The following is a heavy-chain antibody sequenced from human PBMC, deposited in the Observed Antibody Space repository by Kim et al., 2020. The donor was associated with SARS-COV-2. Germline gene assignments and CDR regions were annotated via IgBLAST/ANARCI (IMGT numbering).Heavy chain of an antibody. CDR1: GYTFTSYY. D-gene: IGHD3-10*01. Sequence: ASVKVSCKASGYTFTSYYMHWVRQAPGQGLEWMGIINPSGGSTSYAQKFQGRVTMTRDTSTSTVYMELSSLRSEDTAVYYCARVTMVRGPPGDAFDIWGQGTMVTVSS. CDR3: ARVTMVRGPPGDAFDI. CDR2: INPSGGST. J-gene: IGHJ3*02. V-gene: IGHV1-46*01.